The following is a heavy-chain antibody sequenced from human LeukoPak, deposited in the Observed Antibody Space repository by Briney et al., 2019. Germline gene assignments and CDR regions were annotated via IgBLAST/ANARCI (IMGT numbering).Heavy chain of an antibody. CDR3: ARADAALRYFDWLPVDYYFDY. D-gene: IGHD3-9*01. CDR2: IYYSGST. J-gene: IGHJ4*02. Sequence: SETLSLTCTVSGGSISSYYWSWLRQPPGKGLEWIGYIYYSGSTNYNPSLKSRVTISVDTSKNQFSLKLSSVTAADTAVYYCARADAALRYFDWLPVDYYFDYWGQGTLVTVSS. V-gene: IGHV4-59*01. CDR1: GGSISSYY.